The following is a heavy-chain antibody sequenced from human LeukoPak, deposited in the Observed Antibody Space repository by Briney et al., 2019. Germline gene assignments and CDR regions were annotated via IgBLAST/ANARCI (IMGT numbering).Heavy chain of an antibody. D-gene: IGHD6-13*01. CDR2: IIPIFGTA. V-gene: IGHV1-69*05. J-gene: IGHJ4*02. Sequence: SVKVSCKASGGTFSSYAISWVRQAPGQGLEWMGGIIPIFGTANYAQKFQGRVTITTDESTSTAYMELSSLRSEGTAVYYCASGGGGSSWYYYFDYWGQGTLVTVSS. CDR3: ASGGGGSSWYYYFDY. CDR1: GGTFSSYA.